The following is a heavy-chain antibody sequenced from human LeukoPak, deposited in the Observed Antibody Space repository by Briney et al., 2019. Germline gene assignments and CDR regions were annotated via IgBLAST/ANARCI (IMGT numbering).Heavy chain of an antibody. V-gene: IGHV3-11*04. J-gene: IGHJ6*04. Sequence: GGSLRLSCAASGFTVSYNYMSWVRQAPGKGLEWVSCISSSGSTIYYADSVKGRFTISRDNAKNSLYLQMNSLRAEDTAVYYCAELGITMIGGVWGKGTTVTISS. CDR2: ISSSGSTI. D-gene: IGHD3-10*02. CDR1: GFTVSYNY. CDR3: AELGITMIGGV.